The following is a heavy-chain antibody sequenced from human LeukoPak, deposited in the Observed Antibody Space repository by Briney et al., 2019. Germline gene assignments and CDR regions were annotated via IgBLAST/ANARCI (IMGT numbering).Heavy chain of an antibody. CDR3: ARVPTNSWYNWFDP. V-gene: IGHV3-13*01. CDR1: GFSFSIYD. CDR2: IGTTDNT. Sequence: GGSLRLSCAASGFSFSIYDMHWVRQPTGKGLEWVSAIGTTDNTYYIDSVKGRFTISRENAKNSLYLQMNSLRAEDTAIYYCARVPTNSWYNWFDPWGQGTLVTVSS. J-gene: IGHJ5*02. D-gene: IGHD2-8*01.